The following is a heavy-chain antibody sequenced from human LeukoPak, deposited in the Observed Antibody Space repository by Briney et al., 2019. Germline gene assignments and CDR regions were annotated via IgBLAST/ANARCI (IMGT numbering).Heavy chain of an antibody. D-gene: IGHD3-10*01. J-gene: IGHJ5*02. V-gene: IGHV4-59*01. CDR3: ARGQLGSGMDDP. CDR2: ISYSGSA. Sequence: SETLSLTCAVYGGSFSGYYWSWIRQPPGKGLEWIGYISYSGSANYNPSLKSRATILLDTSKNQFSLRLTSVTPADTAVYYCARGQLGSGMDDPWGQGTLVTVSS. CDR1: GGSFSGYY.